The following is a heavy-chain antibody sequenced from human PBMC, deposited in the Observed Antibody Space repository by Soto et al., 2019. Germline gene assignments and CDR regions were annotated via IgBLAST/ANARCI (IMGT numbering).Heavy chain of an antibody. CDR2: IGGSGAAT. J-gene: IGHJ6*02. D-gene: IGHD2-21*02. Sequence: HPGGSLRLSCAASGFTFSSHAMNWVRQAPGKGLEWVSAIGGSGAATYYADSVKGRFTISRDNSKNTLYLQMNSLRAEDTAVYYCAKAYCGGDCRLARPYYGMDVWGQGTTVTVSS. CDR3: AKAYCGGDCRLARPYYGMDV. CDR1: GFTFSSHA. V-gene: IGHV3-23*01.